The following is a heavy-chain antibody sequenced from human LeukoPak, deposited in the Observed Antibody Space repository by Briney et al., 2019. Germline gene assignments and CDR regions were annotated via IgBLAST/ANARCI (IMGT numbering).Heavy chain of an antibody. CDR3: ARDRHSSWLRFSGNWFDP. Sequence: PGGSLRLSCAASGFTFSSYAMSWVRQAPGKGLEWVPAISGSGGSTYYADSVKGRFTISRDNSKNTLYLQMNSLRAEDTAVYYCARDRHSSWLRFSGNWFDPWGQGTLVTVSS. CDR2: ISGSGGST. J-gene: IGHJ5*02. D-gene: IGHD6-13*01. CDR1: GFTFSSYA. V-gene: IGHV3-23*01.